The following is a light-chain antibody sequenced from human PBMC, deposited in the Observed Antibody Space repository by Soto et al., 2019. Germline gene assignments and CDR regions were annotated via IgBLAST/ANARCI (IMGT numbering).Light chain of an antibody. J-gene: IGKJ1*01. Sequence: DIQMTQSPSTLSASVGDRVTLTCRASQSIDSYLAWYQQRPGKAPDLLIYKASSLETGVPSRFSGNGSGTEFNLTISSLQPDDFASYYCQQYYSSWTFGQGTKV. CDR1: QSIDSY. CDR3: QQYYSSWT. CDR2: KAS. V-gene: IGKV1-5*03.